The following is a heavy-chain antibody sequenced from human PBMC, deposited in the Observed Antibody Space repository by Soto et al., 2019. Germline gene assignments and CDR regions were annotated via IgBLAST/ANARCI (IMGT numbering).Heavy chain of an antibody. Sequence: EVQLVETGGGLIQPGGSLRLSCAASGFIVSSNYMSWVRQAPGKGLDWVSVIYSGGSTYHEDSVKSRFTTSRDNSKNKLYLQMNNLRAEDTAVYYCVARSNGADYWGQGTLVTVSS. J-gene: IGHJ4*02. CDR3: VARSNGADY. V-gene: IGHV3-53*02. CDR1: GFIVSSNY. D-gene: IGHD2-8*01. CDR2: IYSGGST.